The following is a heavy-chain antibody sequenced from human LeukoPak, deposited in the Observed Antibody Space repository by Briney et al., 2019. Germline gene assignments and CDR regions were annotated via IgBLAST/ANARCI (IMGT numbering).Heavy chain of an antibody. CDR2: ISSSSYI. V-gene: IGHV3-21*01. D-gene: IGHD3-22*01. CDR1: GFTFSSYS. CDR3: ASGDSSGYYYRT. Sequence: PGGSLRLSCAASGFTFSSYSMNWVRQAPGKGLEWVSSISSSSYIYYADSVKGRFTISRDNAKNSLYLQMNSLRAEDTAVYYCASGDSSGYYYRTWGQGTLVTVSS. J-gene: IGHJ5*02.